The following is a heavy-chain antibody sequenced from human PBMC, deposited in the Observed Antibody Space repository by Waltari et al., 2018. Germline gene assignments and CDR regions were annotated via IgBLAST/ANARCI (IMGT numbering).Heavy chain of an antibody. CDR1: GFTFSSYG. V-gene: IGHV3-30*18. CDR3: AKAGAGGDYGDY. Sequence: QVQLVESGGGVVQPGRSLRLSCAASGFTFSSYGMHWVRQAPGKGLEWVAVISYDGSNKYYADSVKGRFTISSDNSKNTLYLQMNSLRAEDTAVYYCAKAGAGGDYGDYWGQGTLVTVSS. D-gene: IGHD3-16*01. CDR2: ISYDGSNK. J-gene: IGHJ4*02.